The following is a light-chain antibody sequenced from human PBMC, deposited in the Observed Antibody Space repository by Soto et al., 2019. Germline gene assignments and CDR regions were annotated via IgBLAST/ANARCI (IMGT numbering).Light chain of an antibody. Sequence: QSALTQPASVAGSPGQSITIACTGTSSDVGGYNYVSWYQLHPGKAPRLVIYDVSIRPPAVSDRFSGSTSGNTASLTISGLPAEDEADYYCSSDTAPRTVVFGGGTQLTVL. V-gene: IGLV2-14*03. J-gene: IGLJ3*02. CDR3: SSDTAPRTVV. CDR2: DVS. CDR1: SSDVGGYNY.